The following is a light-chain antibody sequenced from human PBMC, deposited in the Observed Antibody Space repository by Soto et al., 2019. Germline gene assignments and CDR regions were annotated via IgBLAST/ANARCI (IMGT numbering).Light chain of an antibody. V-gene: IGKV1-33*01. Sequence: DIYMAQSPSSLSASVGDRVTITCQASEDITYYLNWYQQKPGKAPKLLIYDASSLETGVPLRFTGGGSGTNFTFTISGLQPEDIASYYCQQYGNLPLTFGQGTMVEFK. CDR3: QQYGNLPLT. J-gene: IGKJ2*01. CDR2: DAS. CDR1: EDITYY.